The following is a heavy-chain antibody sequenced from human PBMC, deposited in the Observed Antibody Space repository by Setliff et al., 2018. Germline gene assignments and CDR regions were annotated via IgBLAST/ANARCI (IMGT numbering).Heavy chain of an antibody. CDR2: ISSSSSYT. V-gene: IGHV3-11*05. J-gene: IGHJ6*03. CDR3: ARDLAEATGYYYYMDV. D-gene: IGHD5-12*01. Sequence: GGSLRLSCAASGFTFSDYYMSWIRQAPGKGLEWVSYISSSSSYTNYADSVKGRFTISRDNAKNSLYLQMNSLRAEDTAVYYCARDLAEATGYYYYMDVWGKGTTVTAP. CDR1: GFTFSDYY.